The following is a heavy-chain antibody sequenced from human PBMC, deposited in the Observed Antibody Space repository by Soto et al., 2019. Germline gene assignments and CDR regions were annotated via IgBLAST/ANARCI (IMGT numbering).Heavy chain of an antibody. CDR3: ARFRTGGFDY. CDR1: GYTFNTYA. J-gene: IGHJ4*02. CDR2: INADNGDR. V-gene: IGHV1-3*01. D-gene: IGHD1-26*01. Sequence: QVQLVQSGAEVKKPGASVKVSCKASGYTFNTYAIHWVRQAPGQRLEWMGWINADNGDRKYSQKFQGRVTMTRATSAITAYMELSSLRSEDTALYYCARFRTGGFDYWGQGTLVTVSS.